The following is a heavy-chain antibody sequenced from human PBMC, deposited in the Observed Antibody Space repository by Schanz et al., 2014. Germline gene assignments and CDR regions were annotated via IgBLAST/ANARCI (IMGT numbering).Heavy chain of an antibody. CDR2: IYNGGGGRT. CDR1: GYTVSSHY. Sequence: EVQLVESGGGLIQPGGSLRLSCAASGYTVSSHYMSWVRQAPGKGLEWVSVIYNGGGGRTYYADSVKGRFTISSDNSKNTVFLQMNSLRAEDTGVYYCARACCRQENHYYYTGMDVWGQGTTVTVSS. CDR3: ARACCRQENHYYYTGMDV. J-gene: IGHJ6*02. V-gene: IGHV3-53*01. D-gene: IGHD2-15*01.